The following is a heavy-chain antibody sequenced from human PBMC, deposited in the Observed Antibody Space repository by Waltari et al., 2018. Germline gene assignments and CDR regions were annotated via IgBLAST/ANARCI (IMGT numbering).Heavy chain of an antibody. CDR2: IYHTGST. CDR3: ARDVGQWELLTAFDY. D-gene: IGHD1-26*01. V-gene: IGHV4-38-2*02. Sequence: QVQLQVSGPGLVKPSETLSLTCTVSGYSISSGYYWGWIRQPPGKGLECIGGIYHTGSTYYHPSLKSRVTISVDTSKNQFSLKLSSVTAADTAVYYCARDVGQWELLTAFDYWGQGTLVTVSS. J-gene: IGHJ4*02. CDR1: GYSISSGYY.